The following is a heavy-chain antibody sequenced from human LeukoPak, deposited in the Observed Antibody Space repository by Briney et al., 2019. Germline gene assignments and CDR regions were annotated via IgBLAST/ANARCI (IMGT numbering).Heavy chain of an antibody. CDR2: INYSGST. CDR3: ARGPYYYDNSDYYYFHFQH. J-gene: IGHJ1*01. Sequence: SETLSLTCGVYGGSFSGYYWSWIRQPPGKGLEWIGEINYSGSTNYNPSFKSRVIISVDRSKNQFSLKLSSVTAADTAVYYCARGPYYYDNSDYYYFHFQHWGQGTLVTVSS. CDR1: GGSFSGYY. V-gene: IGHV4-34*01. D-gene: IGHD3-22*01.